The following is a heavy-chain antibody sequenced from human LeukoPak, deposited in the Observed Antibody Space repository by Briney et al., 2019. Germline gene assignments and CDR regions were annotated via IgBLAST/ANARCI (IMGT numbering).Heavy chain of an antibody. CDR2: IYYSGST. J-gene: IGHJ2*01. V-gene: IGHV4-59*01. CDR3: ARIRLTYSSSWYGSWYFDL. Sequence: SETLSLSCTVSGGSISSYYWSWIRQPPGKGLEWIAYIYYSGSTNYNPSLKSRVTISVDTSKNQFSLKLSSVTAADTAVYYCARIRLTYSSSWYGSWYFDLWGRGTLVTVSS. CDR1: GGSISSYY. D-gene: IGHD6-13*01.